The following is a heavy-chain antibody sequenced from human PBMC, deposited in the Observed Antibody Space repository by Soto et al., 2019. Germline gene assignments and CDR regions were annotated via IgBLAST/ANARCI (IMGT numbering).Heavy chain of an antibody. V-gene: IGHV1-69*01. CDR2: IIPIFGTA. CDR1: GGTFSSYA. Sequence: QVQLVQSGAEVKKPGSSVKVSCKASGGTFSSYAISWVRQAPGQGLEWMGGIIPIFGTANYAQKFQGRVTITADESTSTAYMELGSLRSEDTAVDYCVECYRGPNDAFDIWGQGTMVTVSS. CDR3: VECYRGPNDAFDI. J-gene: IGHJ3*02. D-gene: IGHD3-16*02.